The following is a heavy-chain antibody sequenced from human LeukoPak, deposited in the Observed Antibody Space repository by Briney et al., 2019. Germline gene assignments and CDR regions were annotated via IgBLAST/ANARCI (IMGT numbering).Heavy chain of an antibody. CDR1: GFTFGDYA. CDR2: IRSKAYGGTT. D-gene: IGHD6-19*01. Sequence: GGSLRLSCTASGFTFGDYAMSWVRQAPGKGLEWVGFIRSKAYGGTTEYAASVKGRFTISRDDSKSIAYLQMNSLKTEDTAVYYCTRSVGKDSSGWFPTRYGMDVWGQGTTVTVSS. V-gene: IGHV3-49*04. CDR3: TRSVGKDSSGWFPTRYGMDV. J-gene: IGHJ6*02.